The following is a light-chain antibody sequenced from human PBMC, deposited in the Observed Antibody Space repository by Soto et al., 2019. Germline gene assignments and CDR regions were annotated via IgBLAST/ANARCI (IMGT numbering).Light chain of an antibody. V-gene: IGLV2-14*01. CDR3: SSYTSSSTLGL. CDR1: SSDIGGYDY. Sequence: QSALTQPASVSGSPGQWITIPCIGTSSDIGGYDYVSWYQQHPGKAPKLIISEVSNRPSGVSARFSGSKSGNTASLTISGLQAEDQADYYCSSYTSSSTLGLFGTGTKLTVL. J-gene: IGLJ1*01. CDR2: EVS.